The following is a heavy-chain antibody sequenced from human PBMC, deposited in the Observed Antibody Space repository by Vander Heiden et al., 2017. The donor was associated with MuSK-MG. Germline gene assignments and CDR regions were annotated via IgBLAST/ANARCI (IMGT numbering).Heavy chain of an antibody. CDR3: ARDQVTSSSWYLPHFDY. CDR1: GGSISSNNW. Sequence: QVQLQESGPGLVKPSETLSLTCAVCGGSISSNNWWSWVRQSPGKGLEWIGEIYHSGNTNYNPSLKSRVTISVDKSKNQFSLKVSSVTAADTAVYYCARDQVTSSSWYLPHFDYWGQGTLVIVSS. J-gene: IGHJ4*02. D-gene: IGHD6-13*01. V-gene: IGHV4-4*02. CDR2: IYHSGNT.